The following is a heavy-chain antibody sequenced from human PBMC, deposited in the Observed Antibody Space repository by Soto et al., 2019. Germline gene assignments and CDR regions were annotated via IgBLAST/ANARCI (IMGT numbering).Heavy chain of an antibody. CDR3: AKDPYISGSYPYYFDC. D-gene: IGHD1-26*01. V-gene: IGHV3-23*01. CDR2: ISGSGGST. Sequence: PGGSLRLSCAASGFTFSSYAMSWVRQAPGKGLEWVSAISGSGGSTYYADSVKGRFTISRDNSKNTLYLQMNSPRAEDTAVYYCAKDPYISGSYPYYFDCWGQGTLVTVSS. CDR1: GFTFSSYA. J-gene: IGHJ4*02.